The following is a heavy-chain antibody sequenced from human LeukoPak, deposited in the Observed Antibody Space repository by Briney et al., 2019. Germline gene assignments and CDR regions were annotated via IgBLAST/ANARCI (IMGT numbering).Heavy chain of an antibody. CDR3: ARASLYCSSTSCYFSLFDH. Sequence: SVKVSCKASGGTFSSYAISWVRQAPGQGLEWMGGIIPIFGTANYAQKFQGRVTITTDESTSTAYMELSSLRSEDTAVYYRARASLYCSSTSCYFSLFDHWGQGTLVTVSS. CDR1: GGTFSSYA. V-gene: IGHV1-69*05. CDR2: IIPIFGTA. J-gene: IGHJ5*02. D-gene: IGHD2-2*01.